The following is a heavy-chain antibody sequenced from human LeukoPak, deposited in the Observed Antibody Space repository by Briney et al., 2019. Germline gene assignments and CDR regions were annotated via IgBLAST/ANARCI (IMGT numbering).Heavy chain of an antibody. CDR3: AKGPLAAAGFTL. J-gene: IGHJ4*02. CDR1: GYTFTSYD. V-gene: IGHV1-8*01. D-gene: IGHD6-13*01. Sequence: ASVKVSCKASGYTFTSYDINWVRQATGQGLEWMGWMNPNSGNTGYAQKFQGRVTMTRNTSISTAYMELSSLRAEDTAVYYCAKGPLAAAGFTLWGQGTLVTVSS. CDR2: MNPNSGNT.